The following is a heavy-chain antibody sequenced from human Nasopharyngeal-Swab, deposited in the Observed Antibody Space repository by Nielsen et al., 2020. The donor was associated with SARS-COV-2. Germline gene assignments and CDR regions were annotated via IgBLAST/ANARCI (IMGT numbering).Heavy chain of an antibody. CDR1: GFTFSSYW. D-gene: IGHD3-10*01. CDR2: IKQDGSEK. CDR3: ARDSFDLWFGELSYVAYPAFWDY. Sequence: GGSLRLSCAASGFTFSSYWMSWVRQAPGKGLEWVANIKQDGSEKYYVDSVKGRFTISRDNAKNSLYLQMNSLRAEDTAVYYCARDSFDLWFGELSYVAYPAFWDYWGQGTLVTVSS. J-gene: IGHJ4*02. V-gene: IGHV3-7*01.